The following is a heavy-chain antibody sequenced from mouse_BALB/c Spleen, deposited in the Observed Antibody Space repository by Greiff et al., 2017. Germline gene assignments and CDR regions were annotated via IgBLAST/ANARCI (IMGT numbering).Heavy chain of an antibody. Sequence: VQLQQSGPDLVAPSQTLSIPCPVSGFSLPSYGVPWVRPPPGKGLEWLVVIWSDGSPTYNSALKSRLSISKDNAKSQVFLKMNSLQTDDTAMYYGARHREGRYWYFDVWGAGTTVTVSS. CDR1: GFSLPSYG. CDR2: IWSDGSP. J-gene: IGHJ1*01. CDR3: ARHREGRYWYFDV. V-gene: IGHV2-6-2*01. D-gene: IGHD6-2*01.